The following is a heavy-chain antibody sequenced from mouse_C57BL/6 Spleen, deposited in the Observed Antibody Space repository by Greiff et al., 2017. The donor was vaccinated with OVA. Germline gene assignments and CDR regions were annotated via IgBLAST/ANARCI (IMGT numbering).Heavy chain of an antibody. CDR3: TYYYGSSYWFAY. J-gene: IGHJ3*01. Sequence: EVKLQESGAELVRPGASVKLSCTASGFDIKAHYMPWVKQRPEQGLELIGRIDPEDGGTEYAPKFQGQATMTADTSSNTVYLQLSSLTSEDTAVYYCTYYYGSSYWFAYWGTGILVTVSA. D-gene: IGHD1-1*01. CDR1: GFDIKAHY. CDR2: IDPEDGGT. V-gene: IGHV14-1*01.